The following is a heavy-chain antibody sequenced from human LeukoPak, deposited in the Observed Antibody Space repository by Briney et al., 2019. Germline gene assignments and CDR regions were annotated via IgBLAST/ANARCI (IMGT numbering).Heavy chain of an antibody. D-gene: IGHD3-22*01. CDR2: IDPTDSDT. V-gene: IGHV5-10-1*01. CDR1: GFIFTSYW. CDR3: ARTYYYDSSGYYYRAAFDI. J-gene: IGHJ3*02. Sequence: GESLKISCQASGFIFTSYWISWVRQMPGKGLEWMGRIDPTDSDTNYSPSFQGHVTISADKSTSTAYLQWSSPKASDTAMYYCARTYYYDSSGYYYRAAFDIWGQGTMVTVSS.